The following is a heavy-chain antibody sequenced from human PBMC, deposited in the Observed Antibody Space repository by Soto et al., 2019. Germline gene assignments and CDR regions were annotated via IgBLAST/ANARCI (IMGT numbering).Heavy chain of an antibody. CDR2: IYYSGST. CDR1: GGSISSGDYY. CDR3: AREANTRHRGYYFDY. Sequence: PSETLSLTCTVSGGSISSGDYYWSWIRQPPGKGLEWIGYIYYSGSTYYNPSLKSRVTISVDTSKNQFSLKLSSVTAADTAVYYCAREANTRHRGYYFDYWGQGTLVTVSS. J-gene: IGHJ4*02. V-gene: IGHV4-30-4*01.